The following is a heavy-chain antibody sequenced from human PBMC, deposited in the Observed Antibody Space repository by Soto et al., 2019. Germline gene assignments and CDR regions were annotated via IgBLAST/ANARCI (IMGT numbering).Heavy chain of an antibody. Sequence: QVQLVQSGAEVKKPGASVKVSCKASGYTFTSYGISWVRQAPGQGLEWMGWISAYNGNTNYAQKLQGRVTMTTDTSTSTAYMELRSLRSDDTAVYYCARDSWRRLAAAGMPYYYSYGMDVWGQGTTVTVSS. D-gene: IGHD6-13*01. V-gene: IGHV1-18*01. J-gene: IGHJ6*02. CDR3: ARDSWRRLAAAGMPYYYSYGMDV. CDR2: ISAYNGNT. CDR1: GYTFTSYG.